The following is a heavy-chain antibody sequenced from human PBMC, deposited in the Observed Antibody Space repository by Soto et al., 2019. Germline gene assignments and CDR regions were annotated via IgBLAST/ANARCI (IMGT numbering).Heavy chain of an antibody. CDR2: INPNNGGT. J-gene: IGHJ4*02. CDR1: GYTFTDYY. CDR3: ARGGDFDY. Sequence: QVQLVQSGAEVKKPGASVKVSCKTSGYTFTDYYMQWVRQAPGQGLEWMGWINPNNGGTDYTQRFQGRVTMTRDTSIRTAYMELSRLTSDDTAVYYCARGGDFDYWGQGTLVTVSS. V-gene: IGHV1-2*02. D-gene: IGHD3-16*01.